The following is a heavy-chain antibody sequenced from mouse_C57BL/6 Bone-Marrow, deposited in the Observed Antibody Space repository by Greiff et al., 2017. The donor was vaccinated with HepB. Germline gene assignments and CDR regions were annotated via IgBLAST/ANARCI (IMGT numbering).Heavy chain of an antibody. Sequence: EVKVVESGGGLVKPGGSLKLSCAASGFTFSSYAMSWVRQTPEKRLEWVATISDGGSYTYYPDNVKGRFTLSRDNAKNNLYLQMSHLKSEDTALYYCARIYDYDVYWYFGVWGTGTTVTVAS. CDR2: ISDGGSYT. CDR1: GFTFSSYA. V-gene: IGHV5-4*03. D-gene: IGHD2-4*01. CDR3: ARIYDYDVYWYFGV. J-gene: IGHJ1*03.